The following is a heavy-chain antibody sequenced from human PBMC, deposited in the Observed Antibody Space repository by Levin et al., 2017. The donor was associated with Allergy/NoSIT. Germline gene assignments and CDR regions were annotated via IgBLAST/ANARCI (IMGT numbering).Heavy chain of an antibody. D-gene: IGHD5-24*01. CDR3: ARDGWDVEMATIRPVLF. V-gene: IGHV3-21*01. J-gene: IGHJ4*02. Sequence: GESLKISCAASGFTFSSYSMNWVRQAPGKGLEWVSSISSSSSYIYYADSVKGRFTISRDNAKSSLYLQMNSLRAEDTAVYYCARDGWDVEMATIRPVLFWGQGTLVTVSS. CDR2: ISSSSSYI. CDR1: GFTFSSYS.